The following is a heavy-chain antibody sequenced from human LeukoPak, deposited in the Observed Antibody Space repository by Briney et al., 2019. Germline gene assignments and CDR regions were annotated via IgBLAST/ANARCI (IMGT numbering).Heavy chain of an antibody. V-gene: IGHV3-66*01. J-gene: IGHJ3*01. CDR1: GFTVTSNY. CDR3: AREDYYGSGSWD. D-gene: IGHD3-10*01. CDR2: IYSGGST. Sequence: GGSLRLSCAASGFTVTSNYMSWVRQAPGKGLEWVSVIYSGGSTFYADSVKGRFTISRDNSKNTVYLQVNSLRAEDTAVYYCAREDYYGSGSWDWGQGTMVTVSS.